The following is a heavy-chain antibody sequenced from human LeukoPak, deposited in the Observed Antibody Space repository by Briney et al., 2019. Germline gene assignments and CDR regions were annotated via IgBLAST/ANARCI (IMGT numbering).Heavy chain of an antibody. D-gene: IGHD5-18*01. CDR1: GFTFSGYE. V-gene: IGHV3-48*03. J-gene: IGHJ4*02. Sequence: GGSLRLSCAASGFTFSGYEMNWVRQAPGKGLEWVSYISSSGSTIYYADSVKGRFTISRDNSKNTLYLQMNSLRAEDTAVYYCAKGQVDTAMVTFFYSGLYYFDYWGQGTLVTVSS. CDR2: ISSSGSTI. CDR3: AKGQVDTAMVTFFYSGLYYFDY.